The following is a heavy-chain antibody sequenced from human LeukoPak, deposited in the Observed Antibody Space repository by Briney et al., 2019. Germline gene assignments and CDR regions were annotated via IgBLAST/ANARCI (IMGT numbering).Heavy chain of an antibody. CDR3: ARGPRGGSYYP. J-gene: IGHJ5*02. D-gene: IGHD1-26*01. CDR2: INHSGST. V-gene: IGHV4-34*01. Sequence: SETLSLTCAVYGGSFSGYYWSWIRQPPGKGLEWIGEINHSGSTNYNPPLKSRVTKSVDTSKNQFSLKLSSVTAAATAVYYCARGPRGGSYYPWGQGTLVTVSS. CDR1: GGSFSGYY.